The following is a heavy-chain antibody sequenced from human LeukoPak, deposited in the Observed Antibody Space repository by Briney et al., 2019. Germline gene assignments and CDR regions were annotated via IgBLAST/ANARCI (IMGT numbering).Heavy chain of an antibody. CDR2: IYSGGST. J-gene: IGHJ6*02. CDR1: GFTVSSNY. CDR3: ARSITMVRGVIKNYYYGMDV. Sequence: GSLRLSCAASGFTVSSNYMSWVRQAPGKGLEWVSVIYSGGSTYYADSVKGRFTVSRHNSKNTLYLQMNSLRAEDTAVYYCARSITMVRGVIKNYYYGMDVWGQGTTVTVSS. D-gene: IGHD3-10*01. V-gene: IGHV3-53*04.